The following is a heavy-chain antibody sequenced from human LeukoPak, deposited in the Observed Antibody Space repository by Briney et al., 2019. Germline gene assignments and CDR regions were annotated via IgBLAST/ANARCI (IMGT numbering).Heavy chain of an antibody. CDR1: GYSFTSYW. J-gene: IGHJ4*02. D-gene: IGHD1-26*01. CDR3: ASLVGAHDTSPYYLDY. CDR2: IYPGDSDT. V-gene: IGHV5-51*01. Sequence: GESLKISCKGSGYSFTSYWIGWVRQMPGKGLEWMGIIYPGDSDTRYSPSFQGQVTISADKSISTAYLQWSSLKASDTAMYYCASLVGAHDTSPYYLDYWGQGTLVTVSS.